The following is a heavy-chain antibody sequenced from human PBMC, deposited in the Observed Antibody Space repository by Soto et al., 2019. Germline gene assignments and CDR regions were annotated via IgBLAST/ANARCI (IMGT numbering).Heavy chain of an antibody. J-gene: IGHJ4*02. Sequence: QVQLQQWGAGLLKPSETLSLTCAVYGGSFSGYYWSWIRQPPGKGLEWIGEINHSGSTNYNPSLKSRLTISVDTSKNQCSMKLSSVTAADTAVYYCARGRRDGYILWGQGTLVTVSS. V-gene: IGHV4-34*01. CDR1: GGSFSGYY. CDR2: INHSGST. D-gene: IGHD5-12*01. CDR3: ARGRRDGYIL.